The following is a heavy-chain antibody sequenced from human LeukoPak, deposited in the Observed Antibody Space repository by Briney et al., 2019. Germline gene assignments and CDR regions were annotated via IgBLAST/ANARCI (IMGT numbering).Heavy chain of an antibody. J-gene: IGHJ3*02. CDR1: GGSISGYY. CDR2: VYSSGST. D-gene: IGHD4-23*01. Sequence: PSETLSLTCTVSGGSISGYYWSWIRQSPGKGLEWIADVYSSGSTNYNPSLYSRVTISLDTSKNQFSLKLSSVTAADTAVYLCARSGNRSGGAFDIWGEETMVTVSS. V-gene: IGHV4-59*08. CDR3: ARSGNRSGGAFDI.